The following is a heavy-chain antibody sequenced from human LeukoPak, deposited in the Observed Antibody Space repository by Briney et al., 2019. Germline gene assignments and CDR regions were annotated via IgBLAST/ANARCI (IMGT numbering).Heavy chain of an antibody. J-gene: IGHJ5*02. CDR2: IKSKTDGGTS. V-gene: IGHV3-15*01. Sequence: TGGSLRLSCAASGFTFTNAWMYWVRQAPGKGLEWVGRIKSKTDGGTSDYAAPVTGRFTISRDDSKSTLYLEMNSPKTEDTGVYYCSTLWYGAWGQGTLVTVSS. D-gene: IGHD3-10*01. CDR3: STLWYGA. CDR1: GFTFTNAW.